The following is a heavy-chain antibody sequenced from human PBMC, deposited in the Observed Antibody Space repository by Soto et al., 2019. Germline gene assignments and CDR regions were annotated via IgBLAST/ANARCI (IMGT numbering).Heavy chain of an antibody. CDR2: IKEDGSEK. CDR3: VRARVDY. V-gene: IGHV3-7*04. Sequence: EVQLVESGEGLVQPGGSLRLSCATSGFTFRNYWMTWVRQAPGKGLEWVATIKEDGSEKYYADSLKGRFTISRDNAMNSLYLQVNSLRAEDTAVYYCVRARVDYWGQGTLVTVSS. J-gene: IGHJ4*02. CDR1: GFTFRNYW.